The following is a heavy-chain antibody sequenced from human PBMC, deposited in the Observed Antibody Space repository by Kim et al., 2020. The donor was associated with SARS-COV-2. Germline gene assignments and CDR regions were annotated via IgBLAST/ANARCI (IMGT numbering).Heavy chain of an antibody. V-gene: IGHV3-74*01. J-gene: IGHJ3*02. CDR1: GITFSSYW. Sequence: GGSLRLSCIASGITFSSYWMHWVRQAPEKGLVWVSHITSDGSSTSYADSVKGRFTISRDNAKNTLYLQMNSLRVEDTAVYYCVRSFNIWGQGSMVTVSS. CDR2: ITSDGSST. CDR3: VRSFNI.